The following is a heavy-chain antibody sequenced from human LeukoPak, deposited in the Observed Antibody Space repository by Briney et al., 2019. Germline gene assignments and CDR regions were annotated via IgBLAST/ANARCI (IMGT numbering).Heavy chain of an antibody. J-gene: IGHJ6*02. CDR3: ARDPRGYCSSTSCYYGMDV. Sequence: GGSLRLSCVASGFTFSGYEMDWVRQAPGKGLEWVSYISPSGTTIHYADSVKGRFTISRDNAKNSLHLQMNSLRAEDTAVYYCARDPRGYCSSTSCYYGMDVWGQGTTVTVSS. V-gene: IGHV3-48*03. CDR2: ISPSGTTI. D-gene: IGHD2-2*01. CDR1: GFTFSGYE.